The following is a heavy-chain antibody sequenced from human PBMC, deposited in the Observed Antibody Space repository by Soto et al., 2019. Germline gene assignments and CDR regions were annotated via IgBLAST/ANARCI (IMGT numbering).Heavy chain of an antibody. CDR1: GFTFSNYG. Sequence: GGSLRLSCAASGFTFSNYGMHWVRQAPGRGLEWVAVIWYDGSNKYYADSVKGRFIISRDNSKNTLFLQINSLRAEDTAVYYCARGLLSSGWYDYFDYWGQGTLVTVSS. V-gene: IGHV3-33*01. CDR2: IWYDGSNK. D-gene: IGHD6-19*01. J-gene: IGHJ4*02. CDR3: ARGLLSSGWYDYFDY.